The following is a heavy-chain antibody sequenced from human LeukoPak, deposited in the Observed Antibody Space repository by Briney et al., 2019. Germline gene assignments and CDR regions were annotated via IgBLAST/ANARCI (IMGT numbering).Heavy chain of an antibody. V-gene: IGHV3-30*04. CDR2: ISSDGNLI. J-gene: IGHJ6*02. CDR3: AREEYDYALGALDV. CDR1: GFTFSRYA. Sequence: GGSLRLSCATSGFTFSRYAMQWVRQAPGKGLEWVAVISSDGNLIFYADPVKGRFTISRDNSKNTVYLQMNSLRAEDTAVFYCAREEYDYALGALDVWGQGTTVSVSS. D-gene: IGHD4/OR15-4a*01.